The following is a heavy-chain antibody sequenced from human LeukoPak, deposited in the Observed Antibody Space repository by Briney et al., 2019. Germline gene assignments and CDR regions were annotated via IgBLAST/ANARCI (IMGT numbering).Heavy chain of an antibody. CDR1: GYTFNGYY. Sequence: ASVKVSCRASGYTFNGYYMHWVRQAPGQGLEWMGWINPNSGGTNYAQKFQGRVTMTRDTSISTAYMELSRLRSDDTAVYYCARDSAYYYDSSGYYQYNWFDPRGQGTLVTVSS. V-gene: IGHV1-2*02. CDR2: INPNSGGT. CDR3: ARDSAYYYDSSGYYQYNWFDP. D-gene: IGHD3-22*01. J-gene: IGHJ5*02.